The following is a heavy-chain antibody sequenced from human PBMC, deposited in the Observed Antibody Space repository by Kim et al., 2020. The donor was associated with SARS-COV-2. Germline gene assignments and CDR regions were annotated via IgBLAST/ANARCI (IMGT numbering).Heavy chain of an antibody. CDR3: ARDTPLGYCSGGSCYPPGWRNHYGMDV. J-gene: IGHJ6*02. V-gene: IGHV1-18*01. D-gene: IGHD2-15*01. CDR1: GYTFTSYG. Sequence: ASVKVSCKASGYTFTSYGISWVRQAPGQGLEWMGWISAYNGNTNYAQKLQGRVTMTTDTSTSTAYMELRSLRSDDTAVYYCARDTPLGYCSGGSCYPPGWRNHYGMDVWGQGTTVTVSS. CDR2: ISAYNGNT.